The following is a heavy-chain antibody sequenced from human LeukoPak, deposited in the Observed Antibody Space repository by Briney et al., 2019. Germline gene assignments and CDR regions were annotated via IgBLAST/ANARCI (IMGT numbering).Heavy chain of an antibody. CDR1: GGSISSYY. CDR3: ARHLTMVRGVVAYYYGMDV. Sequence: SETLSLTCTVSGGSISSYYWSWIRQPPGKGLEWIGYIYYSGSTNYNPSLKSRVTISVDTSKNQFSLKLSSVTAADTAVYYCARHLTMVRGVVAYYYGMDVWAKGPRSPSP. D-gene: IGHD3-10*01. CDR2: IYYSGST. V-gene: IGHV4-59*08. J-gene: IGHJ6*02.